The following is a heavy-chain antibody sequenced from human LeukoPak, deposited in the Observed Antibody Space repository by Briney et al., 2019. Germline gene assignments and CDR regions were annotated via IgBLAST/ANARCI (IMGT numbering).Heavy chain of an antibody. D-gene: IGHD5-12*01. V-gene: IGHV4-61*02. CDR1: GGSISSGSYY. Sequence: PSQTLSLTCTVSGGSISSGSYYWSWIRQPARKGLEWIGRIYTSGSTNYNPSLKSRVTISVDTSKNQFSLKLSSVTAADTAMYYCARCHGYSGYEVPDAFDIWGQGTMVTVSS. CDR2: IYTSGST. J-gene: IGHJ3*02. CDR3: ARCHGYSGYEVPDAFDI.